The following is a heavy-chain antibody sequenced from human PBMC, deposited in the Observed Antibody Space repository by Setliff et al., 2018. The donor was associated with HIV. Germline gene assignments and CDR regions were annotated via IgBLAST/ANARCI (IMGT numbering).Heavy chain of an antibody. D-gene: IGHD5-12*01. J-gene: IGHJ5*02. CDR3: ARAHFLVAMTRNWFDP. CDR1: GYTFTDFY. Sequence: ASVKVSCKASGYTFTDFYIHWVRQAPGQGLEWIGRINPKSGVADYLKKFQGRVTMTTDTSTNTAHMELIRPRFDDTAVYYCARAHFLVAMTRNWFDPWGQGTQVTV. CDR2: INPKSGVA. V-gene: IGHV1-2*06.